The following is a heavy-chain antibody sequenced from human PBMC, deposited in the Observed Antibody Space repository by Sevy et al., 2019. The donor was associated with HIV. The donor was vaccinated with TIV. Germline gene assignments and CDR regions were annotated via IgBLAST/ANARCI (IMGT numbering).Heavy chain of an antibody. D-gene: IGHD3-22*01. V-gene: IGHV5-51*01. CDR2: IYPGDSDT. CDR1: GYSFTSYW. CDR3: ARHGTHYYASSGYYYVGRDWFDP. Sequence: GESLKISCKGSGYSFTSYWIGWVRQMPGKGLEWMGIIYPGDSDTRYSPSFQGQVTISADKSISTAHLQWSSLKASDSAMYDCARHGTHYYASSGYYYVGRDWFDPWGQGTLVTVSS. J-gene: IGHJ5*02.